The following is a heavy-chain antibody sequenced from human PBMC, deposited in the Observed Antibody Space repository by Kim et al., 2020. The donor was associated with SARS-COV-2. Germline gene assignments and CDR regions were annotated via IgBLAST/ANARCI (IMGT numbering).Heavy chain of an antibody. D-gene: IGHD3-10*01. CDR1: GFTFNNYW. Sequence: GGSLRLSCATSGFTFNNYWMHWVRQVPGKGLVWISCINHDGRSTTYADSVKGRFTMSRDNAKNTLYLQMDSLRVEDTGVYYCVRDYGFDYWGQGTLVTV. J-gene: IGHJ4*02. CDR2: INHDGRST. CDR3: VRDYGFDY. V-gene: IGHV3-74*01.